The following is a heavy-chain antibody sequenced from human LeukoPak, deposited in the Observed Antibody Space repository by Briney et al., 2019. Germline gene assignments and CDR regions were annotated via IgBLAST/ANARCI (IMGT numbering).Heavy chain of an antibody. J-gene: IGHJ6*02. D-gene: IGHD4-17*01. CDR2: IYSGGST. CDR3: ARDYGDYEMNYYYYYGMDV. V-gene: IGHV3-66*01. CDR1: GFTVSSNY. Sequence: GGSLRLSCAASGFTVSSNYMSWVRQAPGKGLEWVSVIYSGGSTYYADSVKGRFTISRDNSKNTLYLQMNSLRAEDTAVYYCARDYGDYEMNYYYYYGMDVWGQGPRSPSP.